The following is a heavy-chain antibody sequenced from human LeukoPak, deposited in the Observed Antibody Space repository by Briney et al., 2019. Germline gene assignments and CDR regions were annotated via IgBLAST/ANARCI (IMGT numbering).Heavy chain of an antibody. CDR3: ARLGDGYNLDY. Sequence: ASVKVSCKGSGGTFSSYAISWVRQAPGQGLEWMGRIIPIFGTANYAQKFQGRVTITTDESTSTAYMELSSLRSEDTAVYYCARLGDGYNLDYWGQGTLVTVSS. D-gene: IGHD5-24*01. CDR2: IIPIFGTA. J-gene: IGHJ4*02. CDR1: GGTFSSYA. V-gene: IGHV1-69*05.